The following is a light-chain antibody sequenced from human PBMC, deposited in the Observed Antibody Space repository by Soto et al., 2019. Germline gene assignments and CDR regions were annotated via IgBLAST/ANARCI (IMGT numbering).Light chain of an antibody. V-gene: IGKV3-15*01. CDR1: QSISSK. Sequence: EVVMTQSPATLSVSPGERAILSCRASQSISSKLGWYQQKPGQAPRLLIYGASTRATGIPARFSGSGSGTEFTLTISSLQSEDYAVYYCQQYNKWFSITFGQGTRLVTK. J-gene: IGKJ5*01. CDR2: GAS. CDR3: QQYNKWFSIT.